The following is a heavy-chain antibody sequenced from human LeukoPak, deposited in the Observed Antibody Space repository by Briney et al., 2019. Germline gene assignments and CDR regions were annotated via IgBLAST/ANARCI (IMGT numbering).Heavy chain of an antibody. CDR2: IYYSGST. CDR1: GGSISSYY. J-gene: IGHJ4*02. CDR3: ARAPDGSSFDY. Sequence: SSETLSLTCTVSGGSISSYYWSWIRQPPGKGLEWIGYIYYSGSTNYNPSLKSRVTISVDTSKNQFSLKLSSVTAADTAVYYCARAPDGSSFDYWGQGTLVTVSS. V-gene: IGHV4-59*01. D-gene: IGHD5-18*01.